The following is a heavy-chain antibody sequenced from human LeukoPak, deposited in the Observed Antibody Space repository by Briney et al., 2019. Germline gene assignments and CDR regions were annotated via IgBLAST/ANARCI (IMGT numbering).Heavy chain of an antibody. CDR3: AREAPHYDILTRGYGLDV. V-gene: IGHV3-21*01. J-gene: IGHJ6*02. Sequence: PGGSLRLSCAASGFTFSSYSMNWVRQAPGKGLEWVSSISSSSSYIYYADSVKGRFTISRDNAKNSLYLQMSGLRAEDTALYYCAREAPHYDILTRGYGLDVWGQGTTVTVSS. CDR1: GFTFSSYS. D-gene: IGHD3-9*01. CDR2: ISSSSSYI.